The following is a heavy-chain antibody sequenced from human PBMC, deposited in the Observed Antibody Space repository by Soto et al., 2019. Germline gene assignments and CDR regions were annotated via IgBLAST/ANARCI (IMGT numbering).Heavy chain of an antibody. Sequence: PGGSLRLSCAASGFTFSNYGMSWVRQAPGKGLEWVSYISSTSATTTYADSVKGRFTISRDNAKNSLYLQMNSLTDEDTAVYYCARGGAGSPDYWGQGTLVTVSS. V-gene: IGHV3-48*02. J-gene: IGHJ4*01. CDR3: ARGGAGSPDY. CDR2: ISSTSATT. CDR1: GFTFSNYG. D-gene: IGHD1-26*01.